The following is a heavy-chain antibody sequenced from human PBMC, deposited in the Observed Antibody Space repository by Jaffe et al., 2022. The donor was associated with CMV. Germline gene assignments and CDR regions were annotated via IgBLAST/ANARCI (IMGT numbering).Heavy chain of an antibody. CDR1: GYFFTDYA. J-gene: IGHJ3*02. CDR2: IYVGNGNT. D-gene: IGHD2-21*02. CDR3: ARDSGDFDPNQISDAFDI. V-gene: IGHV1-3*01. Sequence: QAQLVQSGAEVKKPGASVKLSCKASGYFFTDYAMHWVRQAPGQGLEWMGWIYVGNGNTKSSQKFQGRVTITRDTSATTVYMELGNLRSEDTAVYYCARDSGDFDPNQISDAFDIWGQGTMVTVSS.